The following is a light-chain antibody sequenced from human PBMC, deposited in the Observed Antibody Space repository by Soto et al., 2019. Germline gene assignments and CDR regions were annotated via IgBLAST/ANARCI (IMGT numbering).Light chain of an antibody. Sequence: EIVLTQSPATLSLPPGERATLSCGASHSVSSSYLAWYQQKPGLAPRLLIYDASSRATGIPDRFSGSGSGTDFTLTISRLEPEDFAVYYCQQYGSSPFTFGQGTKLEIK. CDR3: QQYGSSPFT. CDR1: HSVSSSY. CDR2: DAS. J-gene: IGKJ2*01. V-gene: IGKV3D-20*01.